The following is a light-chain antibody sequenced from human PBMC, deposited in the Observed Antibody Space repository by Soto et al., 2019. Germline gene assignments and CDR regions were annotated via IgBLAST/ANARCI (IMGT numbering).Light chain of an antibody. Sequence: QSALTQPASVSGSPGQSITIFCSGASGDVGSYNLVSWYQQHPGKAPKLIIYEVTKRPSGVSDRFSGSKSGNTASLTISGLQTEDEADYYCCSYAGSSTFLFGGGTKLTV. CDR1: SGDVGSYNL. CDR3: CSYAGSSTFL. V-gene: IGLV2-23*02. CDR2: EVT. J-gene: IGLJ3*02.